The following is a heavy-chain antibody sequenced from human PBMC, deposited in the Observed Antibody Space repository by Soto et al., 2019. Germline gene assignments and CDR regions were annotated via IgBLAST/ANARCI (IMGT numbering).Heavy chain of an antibody. D-gene: IGHD6-19*01. CDR3: ARGIEGWYQGRYYYGMDV. V-gene: IGHV4-31*03. CDR1: GGSISSGGYY. CDR2: IFYSGST. J-gene: IGHJ6*02. Sequence: PSETLSLTCTVSGGSISSGGYYWSWIRQHPEKGLEWIGYIFYSGSTYYNPSLKSRVTISVDTSKSQFSLKLSSVTAADTAVYYCARGIEGWYQGRYYYGMDVWGQGTTVTVSS.